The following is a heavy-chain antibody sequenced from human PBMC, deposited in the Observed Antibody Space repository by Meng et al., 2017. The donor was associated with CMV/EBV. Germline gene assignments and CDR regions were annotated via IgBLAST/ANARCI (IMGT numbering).Heavy chain of an antibody. D-gene: IGHD6-13*01. CDR2: IYSGGRT. V-gene: IGHV3-53*01. CDR1: GFTVSSNY. CDR3: ARLIAAAPYYFDY. Sequence: CAASGFTVSSNYMSRVRQAPGKGLGWVSVIYSGGRTYYADSVKGRFTISRDNSKNTLYLQMNSLRAEDTAVYYCARLIAAAPYYFDYWGQGTLVTVSS. J-gene: IGHJ4*02.